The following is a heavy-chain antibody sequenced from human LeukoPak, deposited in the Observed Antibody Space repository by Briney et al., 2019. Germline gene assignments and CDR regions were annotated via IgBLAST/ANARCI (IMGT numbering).Heavy chain of an antibody. J-gene: IGHJ6*02. CDR1: GFTFSSYW. CDR2: IKQDGSEK. Sequence: TGGSLRLSCAASGFTFSSYWMSWVRQAPGKGLEWVANIKQDGSEKYYVDSVKGRFTISRDNAKNSLYQQMNSLRAEDTAVYYCARGCSSTSCARHFYYYYGMDVWGQGTTVTVSS. CDR3: ARGCSSTSCARHFYYYYGMDV. D-gene: IGHD2-2*01. V-gene: IGHV3-7*01.